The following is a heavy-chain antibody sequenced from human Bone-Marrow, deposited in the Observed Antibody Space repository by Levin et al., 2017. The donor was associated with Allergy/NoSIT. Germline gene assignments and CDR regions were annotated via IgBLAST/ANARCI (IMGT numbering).Heavy chain of an antibody. D-gene: IGHD3-16*01. CDR3: ARGGPSWDYFDY. V-gene: IGHV4-59*08. Sequence: SPTLSLTCTVSGGSISSSYWSWLRPPPGKGLEWIWYIYSSGNTNYNPSLTSRVTMSVDTSKNQFSLGLTSGTAADTAVYYCARGGPSWDYFDYWGQGALVTVAS. J-gene: IGHJ4*02. CDR1: GGSISSSY. CDR2: IYSSGNT.